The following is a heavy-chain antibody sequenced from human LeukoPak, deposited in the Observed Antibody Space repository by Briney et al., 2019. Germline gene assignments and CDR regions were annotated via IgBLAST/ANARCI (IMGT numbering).Heavy chain of an antibody. CDR2: HSASGGRT. Sequence: GGSLRLSCAASGFTFDNYAMTWVRQAPGKGLEWVSTHSASGGRTYYADSVKGRFTISKDNSKNMLYLQLNSLRADDTAVYYCVVGGSPGYWGQGTLVTVSS. D-gene: IGHD2-15*01. J-gene: IGHJ4*02. V-gene: IGHV3-23*01. CDR1: GFTFDNYA. CDR3: VVGGSPGY.